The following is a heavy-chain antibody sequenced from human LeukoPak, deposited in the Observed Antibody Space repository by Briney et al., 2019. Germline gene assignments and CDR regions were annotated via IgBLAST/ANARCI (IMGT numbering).Heavy chain of an antibody. V-gene: IGHV3-66*01. CDR1: GXSFRNAW. CDR2: IYSGGST. D-gene: IGHD3-16*01. J-gene: IGHJ3*02. CDR3: ASLGAFDI. Sequence: GGSLRLSCAASGXSFRNAWMSWVRQAPGKGLEWVSVIYSGGSTYYADSVKGRFTISRDNSKNTLYLQMNSLRAEDTAVYYCASLGAFDIWGQGTMVTVSS.